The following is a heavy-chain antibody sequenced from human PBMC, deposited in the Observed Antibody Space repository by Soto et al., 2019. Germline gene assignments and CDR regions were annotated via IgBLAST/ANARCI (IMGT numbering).Heavy chain of an antibody. D-gene: IGHD1-26*01. CDR1: GYIFTNYW. Sequence: GESLKISCKGSGYIFTNYWIAWVRQMPGKGLQWMGTIYPSNSETTYSPSFQGQVTISADESISTAYLQWSSLKASDTAMYYCATCGPFRTLPFHHWGQGTLVTVSS. CDR2: IYPSNSET. V-gene: IGHV5-51*01. CDR3: ATCGPFRTLPFHH. J-gene: IGHJ1*01.